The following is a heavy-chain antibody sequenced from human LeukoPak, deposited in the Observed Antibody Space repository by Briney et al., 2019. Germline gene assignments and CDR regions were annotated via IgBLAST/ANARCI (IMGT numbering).Heavy chain of an antibody. V-gene: IGHV5-51*01. CDR3: ARRPTTKFDY. CDR1: GYKFSNYW. D-gene: IGHD4-11*01. CDR2: IYPDGSDT. J-gene: IGHJ4*02. Sequence: GESLKISCKGSGYKFSNYWIAWVRQMPGKGLEWLGIIYPDGSDTRYSPSFQGQVTISVDKSINTAYLQWSSLKASDTALYYCARRPTTKFDYWGRGTLVSVSS.